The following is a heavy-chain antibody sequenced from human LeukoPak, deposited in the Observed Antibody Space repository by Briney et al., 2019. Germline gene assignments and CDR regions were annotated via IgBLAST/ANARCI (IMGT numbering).Heavy chain of an antibody. Sequence: PSETLSLTCTVSGGSISSYCWSWIRQPPKKGLEWIGYIHYSGSTNYNPSLNSRVTISVDTSKNQFSLRLTSVTAADTAVYYCARHSRTYYDFGYWGQGTLVTVSS. CDR3: ARHSRTYYDFGY. CDR1: GGSISSYC. CDR2: IHYSGST. V-gene: IGHV4-59*08. D-gene: IGHD1-26*01. J-gene: IGHJ4*02.